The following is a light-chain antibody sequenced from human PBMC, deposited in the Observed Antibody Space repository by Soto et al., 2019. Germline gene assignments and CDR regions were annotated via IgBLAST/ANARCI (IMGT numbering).Light chain of an antibody. J-gene: IGLJ2*01. V-gene: IGLV2-23*01. CDR1: RSDVGSYNL. CDR2: EGS. Sequence: QSVLTQPASVSGSPGQSITISCTGTRSDVGSYNLVSWYQQHPGKAPKLMIYEGSKRPSGVSNRFSGSKSGNTASLTISGLQAEDEADYYCCSYAGSHVVFGGGTKLTVL. CDR3: CSYAGSHVV.